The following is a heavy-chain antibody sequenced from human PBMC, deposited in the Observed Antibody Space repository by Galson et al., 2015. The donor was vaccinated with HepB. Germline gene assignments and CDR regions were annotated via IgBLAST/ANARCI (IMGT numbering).Heavy chain of an antibody. CDR2: ISGSGGTT. D-gene: IGHD5-18*01. Sequence: SLRLSCAASGFTFSSYAMTWVRQAPGKGLEWVSAISGSGGTTYYADSVKGRFTISRDNSKNTLYLQMNSLRAEDTAVYCCANGYVDAAMGPYWGQGTLVTVSS. CDR3: ANGYVDAAMGPY. J-gene: IGHJ4*02. CDR1: GFTFSSYA. V-gene: IGHV3-23*01.